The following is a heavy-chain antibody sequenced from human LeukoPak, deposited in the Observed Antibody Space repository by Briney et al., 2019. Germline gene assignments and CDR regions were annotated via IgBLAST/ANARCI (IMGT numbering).Heavy chain of an antibody. CDR2: MNPNNGNT. V-gene: IGHV1-8*01. J-gene: IGHJ3*02. CDR1: GYTFTSYD. CDR3: ARGDAFDI. Sequence: ASVKVSCKASGYTFTSYDINWVRQATGQGLEWMGWMNPNNGNTDYAQKFQGRVTITADESTSTAYMELSSLRSEDTAVYYCARGDAFDIWGQGTMVTVSS.